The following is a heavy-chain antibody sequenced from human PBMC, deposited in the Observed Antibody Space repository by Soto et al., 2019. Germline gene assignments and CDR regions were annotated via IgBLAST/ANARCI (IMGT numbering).Heavy chain of an antibody. J-gene: IGHJ4*02. CDR2: IIPIFGTA. Sequence: SVKVSCKASGGTFSSYAISWVRQAPGQGLEWMGGIIPIFGTANYAQKFQGRVTITADESTSTAYMELSSLRSEDTAVYYCARMGMATIAEGYWGQGTLVTVSS. CDR1: GGTFSSYA. D-gene: IGHD5-12*01. CDR3: ARMGMATIAEGY. V-gene: IGHV1-69*13.